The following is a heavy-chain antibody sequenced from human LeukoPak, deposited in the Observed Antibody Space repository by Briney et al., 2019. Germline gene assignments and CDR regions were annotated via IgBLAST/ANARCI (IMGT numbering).Heavy chain of an antibody. CDR3: TRNGGGLDI. CDR2: FYTDGGT. CDR1: GFAISGYD. V-gene: IGHV3-66*01. Sequence: GGSLRLSCAASGFAISGYDITWVRQAPGKGLEWVSVFYTDGGTSYADSVRGRFTVSRDNSKNTVFFQMNGLRVEDTAVYFCTRNGGGLDIWGQGTLVTVSS. D-gene: IGHD2-8*01. J-gene: IGHJ4*02.